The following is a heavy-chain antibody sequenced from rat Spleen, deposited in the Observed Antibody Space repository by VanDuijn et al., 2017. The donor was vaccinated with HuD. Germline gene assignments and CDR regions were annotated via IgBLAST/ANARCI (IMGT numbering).Heavy chain of an antibody. CDR2: IWSHGGI. J-gene: IGHJ4*01. D-gene: IGHD1-6*01. Sequence: QVHLKESGPGLVQPSQTLSLTCTVSGFSLTSYHVSWVRQPPGKGLEWMGVIWSHGGIDYNSALKSRLSISRDTSKSQVLLKMNRLQTEDTAMYFCARWGYYGLGVMDAWGQGASVTVSS. CDR1: GFSLTSYH. CDR3: ARWGYYGLGVMDA. V-gene: IGHV2S12*01.